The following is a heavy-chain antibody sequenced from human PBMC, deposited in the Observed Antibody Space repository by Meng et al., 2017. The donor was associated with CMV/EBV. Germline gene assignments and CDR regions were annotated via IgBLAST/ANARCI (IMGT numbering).Heavy chain of an antibody. Sequence: SVTVSCKASGGTFSSYTISWVRQAPGQGLEWMGRIIPILGIANYAQKFQGRVTITADKSTSTAYMELSSLRSEDTAVYYCVLYSSSSADAFDIWGQGTMVTVSS. CDR3: VLYSSSSADAFDI. D-gene: IGHD6-6*01. V-gene: IGHV1-69*02. J-gene: IGHJ3*02. CDR2: IIPILGIA. CDR1: GGTFSSYT.